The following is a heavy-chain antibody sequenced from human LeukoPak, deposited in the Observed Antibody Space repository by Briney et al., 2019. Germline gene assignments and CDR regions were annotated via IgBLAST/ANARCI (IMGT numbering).Heavy chain of an antibody. CDR2: IKQDGSEK. Sequence: PGGSLRLSCAASGFTFRNHAMNWVRQAPGKGLEWVANIKQDGSEKYYVDSVKGRFTISRDNAKNSLYLQMNSLRAEDTAVYYCARVRTPDFDYWGQGTLVTVSS. J-gene: IGHJ4*02. D-gene: IGHD1-1*01. V-gene: IGHV3-7*01. CDR3: ARVRTPDFDY. CDR1: GFTFRNHA.